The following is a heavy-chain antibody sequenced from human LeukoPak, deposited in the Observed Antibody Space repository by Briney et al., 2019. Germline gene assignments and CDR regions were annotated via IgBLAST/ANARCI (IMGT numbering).Heavy chain of an antibody. CDR1: GYTFTGNN. D-gene: IGHD2-8*02. V-gene: IGHV1-2*02. CDR2: INPNSGAT. CDR3: ARGLLAMTYY. Sequence: ASVKVSCKGSGYTFTGNNIHWVRQAPGQGLEWMGWINPNSGATNYAQNFQGRVTMTRDTSISTAYMELSSLRSDDTAVYYCARGLLAMTYYWGQGTLVTVSS. J-gene: IGHJ4*02.